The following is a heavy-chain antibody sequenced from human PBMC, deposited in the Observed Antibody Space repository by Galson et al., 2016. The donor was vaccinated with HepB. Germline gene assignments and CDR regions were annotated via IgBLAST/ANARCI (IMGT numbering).Heavy chain of an antibody. CDR1: GLVFSNFG. CDR3: AKERLVRRSFDH. J-gene: IGHJ4*02. V-gene: IGHV3-23*01. D-gene: IGHD1-1*01. Sequence: SLRLSCAASGLVFSNFGLSWVRQAPGMGLEWVASISTRHTTYSSYSVQGRFTISRDNSNNTLYLQMNGLRAEATAVYYCAKERLVRRSFDHWGQGTLLAVSS. CDR2: ISTRHTT.